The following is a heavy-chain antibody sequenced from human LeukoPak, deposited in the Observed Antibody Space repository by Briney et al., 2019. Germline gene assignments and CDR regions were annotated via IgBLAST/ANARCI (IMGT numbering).Heavy chain of an antibody. V-gene: IGHV4-39*01. Sequence: PSETVSLTCTVSGGSISSSSYYWGWIRQPPGKGLEWIGSLSYRGNTYYNPSLKSQITISVDTSKDQFSLQLSSVTAADTAVYYCAGRRYTCSYAYWGQGTLVT. CDR2: LSYRGNT. J-gene: IGHJ4*02. D-gene: IGHD3-16*01. CDR1: GGSISSSSYY. CDR3: AGRRYTCSYAY.